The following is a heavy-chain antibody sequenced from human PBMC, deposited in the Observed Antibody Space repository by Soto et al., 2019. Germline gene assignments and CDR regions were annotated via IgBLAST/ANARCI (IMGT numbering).Heavy chain of an antibody. Sequence: PSETLSLTCNVSGGSISTSCSYWAWIRQPPGKGLEWLANIFYSGSTYYNPSLTSRVTISVDTSKNQFSLKLSSVTAADTAVYYCARQEGSHGIVVVVAATPWDAFDIWGQGTMVTVSS. CDR3: ARQEGSHGIVVVVAATPWDAFDI. V-gene: IGHV4-39*01. J-gene: IGHJ3*02. D-gene: IGHD2-15*01. CDR2: IFYSGST. CDR1: GGSISTSCSY.